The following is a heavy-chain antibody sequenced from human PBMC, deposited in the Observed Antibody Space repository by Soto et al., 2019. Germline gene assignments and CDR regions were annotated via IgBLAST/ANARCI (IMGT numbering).Heavy chain of an antibody. V-gene: IGHV3-30*18. CDR2: ISYDGSNK. Sequence: GGSLKISCAASGFTFSSYGMDWVRKAPGKGLEWVAVISYDGSNKYYADSVKGRFTISRDNSKNTLYLQMNSLRAEDTAVYYCAKDLRRRFLECPEHWGQGTLVTVSS. J-gene: IGHJ4*02. CDR3: AKDLRRRFLECPEH. CDR1: GFTFSSYG. D-gene: IGHD3-3*01.